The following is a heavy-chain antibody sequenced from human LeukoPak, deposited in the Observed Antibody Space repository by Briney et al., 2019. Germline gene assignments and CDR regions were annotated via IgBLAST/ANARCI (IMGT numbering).Heavy chain of an antibody. CDR2: ISGSGGST. CDR1: GFTFSSYA. J-gene: IGHJ4*02. D-gene: IGHD6-6*01. CDR3: AKGNSSFRIPYYFDY. Sequence: GGSLRLSCAASGFTFSSYAMSWVRQAPGKGLEWVSAISGSGGSTYYADSVKGRFTISRDNSKNTLYLQMNSLRAEDTAVYYCAKGNSSFRIPYYFDYWGQGTLVTVSS. V-gene: IGHV3-23*01.